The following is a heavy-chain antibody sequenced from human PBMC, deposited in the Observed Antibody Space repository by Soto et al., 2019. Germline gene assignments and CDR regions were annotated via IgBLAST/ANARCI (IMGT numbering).Heavy chain of an antibody. V-gene: IGHV3-23*01. Sequence: PGGSLRLSCAASGFTFSSYAMSWVRQAPGKGLEWVSAISGSGGSTYYADSVKGRFTISRDNSKNTLYLQMNSLRAEDTAVYYCATLGYCSSTICYTRSWATTFDYWSKGPLLTLFS. CDR2: ISGSGGST. D-gene: IGHD2-2*02. CDR3: ATLGYCSSTICYTRSWATTFDY. CDR1: GFTFSSYA. J-gene: IGHJ4*02.